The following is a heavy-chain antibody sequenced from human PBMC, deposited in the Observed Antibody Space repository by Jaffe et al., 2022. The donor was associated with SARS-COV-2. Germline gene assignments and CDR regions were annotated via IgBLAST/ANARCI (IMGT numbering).Heavy chain of an antibody. CDR3: ARAYYYGSGSSDAFDI. V-gene: IGHV4-34*01. J-gene: IGHJ3*02. CDR2: INHSGST. D-gene: IGHD3-10*01. Sequence: QVQLQQWGAGLLKPSETLSLTCAVYGGSFSGYYWSWIRQPPGKGLEWIGEINHSGSTNYNPSLKSRVTISVDTSKNQFSLKLSSVTAADTAVYYCARAYYYGSGSSDAFDIWGQGTMVTVSS. CDR1: GGSFSGYY.